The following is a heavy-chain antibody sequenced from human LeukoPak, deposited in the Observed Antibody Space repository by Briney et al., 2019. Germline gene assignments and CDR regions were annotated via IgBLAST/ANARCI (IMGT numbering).Heavy chain of an antibody. CDR3: ALGSQGLTFDY. J-gene: IGHJ4*02. Sequence: PSETLSLTCTVSGGSISSGGYYWSWIRQHPGKGLEWIGYIYYSGSTYYNPSLKSRVTISVDTSKNQFSLKLSSATAADTAVYYCALGSQGLTFDYWGQGTLVTVSS. CDR2: IYYSGST. V-gene: IGHV4-31*03. D-gene: IGHD3-22*01. CDR1: GGSISSGGYY.